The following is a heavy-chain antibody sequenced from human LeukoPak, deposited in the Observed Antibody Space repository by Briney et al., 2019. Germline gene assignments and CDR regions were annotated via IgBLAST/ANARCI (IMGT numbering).Heavy chain of an antibody. CDR2: FDPEDGET. D-gene: IGHD3-22*01. V-gene: IGHV1-24*01. CDR3: ATGDSYYYDTSGLRNAFDI. J-gene: IGHJ3*02. Sequence: ASVKVSCKVSGYTLSELSIHWVQQAPGNGLEWMGGFDPEDGETIYAQKFQGRVTMTEDTSTDTAYMELSSLRSEDTAVYYCATGDSYYYDTSGLRNAFDIWGQGTMVTVSS. CDR1: GYTLSELS.